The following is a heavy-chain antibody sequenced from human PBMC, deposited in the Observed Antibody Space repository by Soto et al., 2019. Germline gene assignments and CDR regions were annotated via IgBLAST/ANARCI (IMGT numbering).Heavy chain of an antibody. CDR1: GGSISSSNW. CDR3: ARLFGQYSSGWYQAS. J-gene: IGHJ4*02. Sequence: SETLSLTCAVSGGSISSSNWWSWVRQPPGKGLEWIGEIYHSGSTNYNPSLKSRVTISVDKSKNQFSLKLSSVTAADTAVYYCARLFGQYSSGWYQASWGQGTLVTVSS. V-gene: IGHV4-4*02. CDR2: IYHSGST. D-gene: IGHD6-19*01.